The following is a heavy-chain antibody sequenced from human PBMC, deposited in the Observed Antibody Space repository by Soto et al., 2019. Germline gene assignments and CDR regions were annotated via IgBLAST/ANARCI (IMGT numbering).Heavy chain of an antibody. V-gene: IGHV4-59*01. Sequence: ETLSLSCTVSGGSISSYYWSWIRQPPGKGLEWIGYIYYSGSTNYNPSLKSRVTISVDTSKNQFSLKLSSVTAADTAVYYCARGKAVAPIPNYYFDYWGQGTLVTVSS. CDR1: GGSISSYY. CDR2: IYYSGST. D-gene: IGHD6-19*01. J-gene: IGHJ4*02. CDR3: ARGKAVAPIPNYYFDY.